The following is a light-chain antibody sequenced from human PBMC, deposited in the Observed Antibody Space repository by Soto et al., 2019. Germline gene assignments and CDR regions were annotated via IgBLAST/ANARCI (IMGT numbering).Light chain of an antibody. J-gene: IGLJ1*01. CDR3: SSYTSTNTQV. CDR1: SRDVGGYNF. CDR2: EVS. V-gene: IGLV2-14*01. Sequence: QSALTQPASVSGSPGQSISISCTGTSRDVGGYNFVSWYQQHPGKAPKLMIYEVSNRPSGVSNRFSGSKSGNTASVTISGLQAEDEADYYCSSYTSTNTQVFGTGTKATVL.